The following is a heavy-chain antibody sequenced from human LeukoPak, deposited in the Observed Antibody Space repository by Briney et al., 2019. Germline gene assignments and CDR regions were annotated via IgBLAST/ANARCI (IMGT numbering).Heavy chain of an antibody. CDR1: GFTFSSYG. CDR3: AKDQDYYDSSGYYVYYFDY. CDR2: ISYDGSNK. D-gene: IGHD3-22*01. V-gene: IGHV3-30*18. J-gene: IGHJ4*02. Sequence: GRSLRLSCAASGFTFSSYGMHWVRQAPGKGLEWVAVISYDGSNKYYADSVKGRFTISRDNSKNTLYLQMNSLRAEDTAVYYCAKDQDYYDSSGYYVYYFDYWGQGTLVTVSS.